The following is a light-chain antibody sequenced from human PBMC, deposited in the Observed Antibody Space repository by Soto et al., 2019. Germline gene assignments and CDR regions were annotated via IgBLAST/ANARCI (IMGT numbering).Light chain of an antibody. J-gene: IGLJ3*02. CDR1: TGAVTSGHR. CDR3: LLYCGGAQTHWV. V-gene: IGLV7-43*01. CDR2: STN. Sequence: QAVVTQEPSLTVSPGGTVTLTCASSTGAVTSGHRPNWLQQKPGQAPRTVIYSTNNKQPWTPARFSGSLLGGKAALTLSGVQPEDESEYSCLLYCGGAQTHWVFGGGTKLTVL.